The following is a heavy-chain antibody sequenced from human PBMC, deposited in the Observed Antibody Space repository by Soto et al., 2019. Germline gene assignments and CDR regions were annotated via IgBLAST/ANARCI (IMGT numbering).Heavy chain of an antibody. J-gene: IGHJ6*03. CDR2: IYPGDSDT. CDR1: GYSFTDYW. V-gene: IGHV5-51*01. CDR3: ARVAIPGLSYYYYYMDV. Sequence: PGESLKISCEGSGYSFTDYWIAWVRQMPGKGLEWMGIIYPGDSDTRYSPSFHGQVTISADKSISTAYLQWSSLKASGTAMYYCARVAIPGLSYYYYYMDVWGKGTTVTVSS. D-gene: IGHD2-2*01.